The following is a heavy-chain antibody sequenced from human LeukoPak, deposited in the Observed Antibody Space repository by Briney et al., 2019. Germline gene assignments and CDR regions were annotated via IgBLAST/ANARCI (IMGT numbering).Heavy chain of an antibody. CDR2: IHYSGNT. D-gene: IGHD4-17*01. J-gene: IGHJ4*02. Sequence: SETLSLTCTVSGGSISNYYWSWIRQPPGKGLEWIGYIHYSGNTYYNPSLKSRVSLSVDTSKNQFSLELSSVTAADTAVYYCAREVTVTTRGLDYWGQGTLVTVSS. CDR1: GGSISNYY. V-gene: IGHV4-59*12. CDR3: AREVTVTTRGLDY.